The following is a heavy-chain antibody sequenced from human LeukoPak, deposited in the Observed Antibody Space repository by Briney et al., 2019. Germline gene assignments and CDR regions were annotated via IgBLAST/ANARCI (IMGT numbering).Heavy chain of an antibody. J-gene: IGHJ6*02. CDR3: ARAAHTTYVLGRYYYYAMDV. CDR1: GFTFSSYT. Sequence: GGSLRLPCAASGFTFSSYTMDWVRQAPGKGLEWVARILYAGSNNYYADSVKGRFTISSDNPKNTLYLQMDSLRAEDTAVYYCARAAHTTYVLGRYYYYAMDVWGQGTTVTVSS. V-gene: IGHV3-30-3*01. CDR2: ILYAGSNN. D-gene: IGHD3-10*01.